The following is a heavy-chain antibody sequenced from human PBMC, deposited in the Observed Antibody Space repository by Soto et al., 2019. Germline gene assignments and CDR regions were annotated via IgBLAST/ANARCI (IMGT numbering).Heavy chain of an antibody. D-gene: IGHD3-10*01. Sequence: GGSLRLSCAASGFTFSSYWMSWVRQAPGKGLEWVADMKQDGSEKYYVDSVKGRITSSTDNAKNTLYLQMNSMRAEDTAVEYCARVTMVRGGAEWFDTWGQGTLVTVSS. J-gene: IGHJ5*02. CDR3: ARVTMVRGGAEWFDT. CDR2: MKQDGSEK. V-gene: IGHV3-7*03. CDR1: GFTFSSYW.